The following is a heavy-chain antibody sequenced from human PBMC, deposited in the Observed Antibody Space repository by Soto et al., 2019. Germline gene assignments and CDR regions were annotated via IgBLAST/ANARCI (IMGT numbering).Heavy chain of an antibody. V-gene: IGHV4-39*01. Sequence: SETLSLTCIVSGESISSSSYYWGWIRQPPGKGLEWIGSIYYSGRTYYNPSFKSRVTISIDTSKNQFSLKLSSVTATDTAVYYCARQRTTVVTQAYFDHWGPGALVTVSS. CDR1: GESISSSSYY. CDR3: ARQRTTVVTQAYFDH. D-gene: IGHD2-21*02. CDR2: IYYSGRT. J-gene: IGHJ4*02.